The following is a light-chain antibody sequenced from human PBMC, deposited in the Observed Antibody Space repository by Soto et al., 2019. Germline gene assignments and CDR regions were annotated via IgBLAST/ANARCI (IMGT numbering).Light chain of an antibody. V-gene: IGLV2-14*01. J-gene: IGLJ1*01. CDR3: SSYTSGFTYV. CDR1: SSDVGGYNY. Sequence: QSALTQPASVSGSPGQSITISCTGTSSDVGGYNYVSWYQQHPGKAPKLIIYEVTNRPSGVSNRFSGSKSGNTASLTISGLQAEDEADYYCSSYTSGFTYVFGTGTKLTVL. CDR2: EVT.